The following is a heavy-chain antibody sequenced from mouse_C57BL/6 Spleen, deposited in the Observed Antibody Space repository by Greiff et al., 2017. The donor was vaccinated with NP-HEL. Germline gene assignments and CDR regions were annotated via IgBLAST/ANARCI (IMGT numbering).Heavy chain of an antibody. Sequence: VQGVESGAELVKPGASVKLSCKASGYTFTEYPIHWVKQRSGQGLEWIGWFYPGSGSIKYNEKFKDKATLTADKSSSTVYMELSRLTSEDSAVYFCARHAYYYGSPWYFDVWGTGTTVTVSS. D-gene: IGHD1-1*01. CDR2: FYPGSGSI. V-gene: IGHV1-62-2*01. CDR1: GYTFTEYP. CDR3: ARHAYYYGSPWYFDV. J-gene: IGHJ1*03.